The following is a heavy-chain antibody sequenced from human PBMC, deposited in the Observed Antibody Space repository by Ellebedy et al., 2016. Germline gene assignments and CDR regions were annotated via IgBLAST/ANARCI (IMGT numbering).Heavy chain of an antibody. Sequence: SETLSLTXAVYGGSFSGYYWSWIRQPPGKGLEWIGEINHSGSTNYNPSLKSRVTISVDTSKNQFSLKLSSVTAADTAVYYCARKKSSSFRRGHYMDVWGKGTTVTVSS. CDR3: ARKKSSSFRRGHYMDV. D-gene: IGHD6-6*01. V-gene: IGHV4-34*01. CDR2: INHSGST. CDR1: GGSFSGYY. J-gene: IGHJ6*03.